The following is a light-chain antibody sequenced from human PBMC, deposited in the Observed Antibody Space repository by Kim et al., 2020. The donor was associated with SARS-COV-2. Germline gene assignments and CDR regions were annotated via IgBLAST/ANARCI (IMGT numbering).Light chain of an antibody. Sequence: ATLSLSPVERAALSCRASQSVSSYLAWYQQNPGQAPRLLIYDASNSATFIPTRFSGGGSGTDFTLTISSLEPEDFAVYYCQQLWAFGGGTKVDIK. J-gene: IGKJ4*01. CDR2: DAS. CDR3: QQLWA. V-gene: IGKV3-11*01. CDR1: QSVSSY.